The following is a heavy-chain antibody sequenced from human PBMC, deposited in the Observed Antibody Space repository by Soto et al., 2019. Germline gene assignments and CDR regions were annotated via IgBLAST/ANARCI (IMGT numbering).Heavy chain of an antibody. CDR1: GGTFSSYA. CDR2: IIPIFGTA. J-gene: IGHJ6*02. Sequence: QVQLVQSGAEVKKPGSSVKVSCKASGGTFSSYAISWVRQAPGQGLEWMGGIIPIFGTANYAQKFQGRVTITADESTSTAYMELSSLRSEDTAVYYRARDYYDSSGYSHYGMDVWGQGTTVTVSS. V-gene: IGHV1-69*12. D-gene: IGHD3-22*01. CDR3: ARDYYDSSGYSHYGMDV.